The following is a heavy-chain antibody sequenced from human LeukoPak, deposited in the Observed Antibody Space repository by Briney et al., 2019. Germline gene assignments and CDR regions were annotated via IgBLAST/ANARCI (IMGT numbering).Heavy chain of an antibody. CDR1: GGSISSGSYY. CDR2: ISYSGTT. CDR3: ARISRPADRTVGPYYMNV. D-gene: IGHD1-26*01. Sequence: PSETLSLTCTVSGGSISSGSYYWGWIRQPPGKGLERIASISYSGTTYYNPSLKSRVTISVDTSKNQFSLKLTSVTAADTAVYYCARISRPADRTVGPYYMNVWGKGATVTVSS. V-gene: IGHV4-39*01. J-gene: IGHJ6*03.